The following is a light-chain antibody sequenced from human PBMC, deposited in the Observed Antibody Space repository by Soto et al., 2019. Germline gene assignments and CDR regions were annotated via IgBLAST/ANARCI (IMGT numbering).Light chain of an antibody. CDR1: TSDVGGYNL. V-gene: IGLV2-23*01. CDR2: EGT. CDR3: CSYESSSSYV. J-gene: IGLJ1*01. Sequence: QSVLTQPASVSGSPGQSITISCSGTTSDVGGYNLVSWYQQHTAKAPKLLIYEGTQRPSGVSSRFSGSKSGNTASLTISGLQAEDEADYYCCSYESSSSYVFVTGSKVT.